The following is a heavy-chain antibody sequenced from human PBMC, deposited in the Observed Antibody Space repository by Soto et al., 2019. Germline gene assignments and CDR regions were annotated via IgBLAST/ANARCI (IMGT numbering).Heavy chain of an antibody. CDR1: GGSISSSSYY. CDR3: ARVFSDSSSFFDP. D-gene: IGHD6-13*01. CDR2: IYYSGST. Sequence: PSETLSLTCTVSGGSISSSSYYWGWIRQPPGKGLEWIGSIYYSGSTYYNPSLKSRVTISVDTSKNQFSLKLSSVTAADTAVYYCARVFSDSSSFFDPWGREPWSPSPQ. J-gene: IGHJ5*02. V-gene: IGHV4-39*07.